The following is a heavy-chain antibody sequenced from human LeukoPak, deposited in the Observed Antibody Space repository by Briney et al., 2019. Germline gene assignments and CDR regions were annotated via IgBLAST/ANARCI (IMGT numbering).Heavy chain of an antibody. V-gene: IGHV1-69*05. CDR2: IIPIFGTA. J-gene: IGHJ5*02. CDR3: ARDGNNWFDP. D-gene: IGHD2-15*01. CDR1: GGTFSSYA. Sequence: ASVKVSCKASGGTFSSYAISWVRQAPGQGLERMGGIIPIFGTANYAQKFQGRVTITTDESTSTAYMELSSLRSEDTAVYYCARDGNNWFDPWGQGTLVTVSS.